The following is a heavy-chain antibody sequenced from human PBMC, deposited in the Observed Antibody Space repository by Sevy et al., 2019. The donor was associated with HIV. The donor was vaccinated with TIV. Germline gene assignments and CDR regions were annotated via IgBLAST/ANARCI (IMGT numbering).Heavy chain of an antibody. D-gene: IGHD3-22*01. CDR2: IWYDRINK. V-gene: IGHV3-33*01. Sequence: AGSLRLSCTASGFYFGIHWVRQAPGKGLEWVALIWYDRINKDYADSVKGRFTISRDNSKNTVFLQMNSLRAEDTGMYYCARWGNSSGIDYWGQGTLVTVSS. CDR3: ARWGNSSGIDY. J-gene: IGHJ4*02. CDR1: GFYFG.